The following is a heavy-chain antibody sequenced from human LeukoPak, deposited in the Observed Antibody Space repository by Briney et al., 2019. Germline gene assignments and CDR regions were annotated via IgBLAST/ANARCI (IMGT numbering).Heavy chain of an antibody. V-gene: IGHV4-34*01. CDR1: GGSFSGYY. CDR3: ATTGTTQANYYYYYYMDV. D-gene: IGHD1-7*01. Sequence: PSETLSLTCAVYGGSFSGYYWSWIRQPPGKGLEWIGEINHSGSTNYNPSLKSRVTLSVDTSKNQFSLKLSSVTAADTAVYYRATTGTTQANYYYYYYMDVWGKGTTVTVSS. J-gene: IGHJ6*03. CDR2: INHSGST.